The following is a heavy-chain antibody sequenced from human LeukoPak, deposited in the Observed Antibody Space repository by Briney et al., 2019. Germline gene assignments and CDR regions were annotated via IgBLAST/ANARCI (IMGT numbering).Heavy chain of an antibody. Sequence: PGGSLRLSCAASGFTVSNNYMTWVRQAPGKGLKWVSIIYSGAGSYYADSVKGRFTISRDNSKNTLYLQMGSLRTEDMAVYYCARGRGGSFGYYYYMDVWGKGTTVTVSS. V-gene: IGHV3-66*01. D-gene: IGHD1-26*01. CDR2: IYSGAGS. CDR3: ARGRGGSFGYYYYMDV. CDR1: GFTVSNNY. J-gene: IGHJ6*03.